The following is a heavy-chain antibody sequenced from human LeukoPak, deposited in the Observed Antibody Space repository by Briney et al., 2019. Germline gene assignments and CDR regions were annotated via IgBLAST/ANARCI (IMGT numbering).Heavy chain of an antibody. V-gene: IGHV4-4*07. CDR2: MYTDGST. D-gene: IGHD3-3*01. CDR3: ARRFSYYDFWSGYYTGGFDY. J-gene: IGHJ4*02. CDR1: GGSMSSYY. Sequence: SETLSLTCIVSGGSMSSYYWSWIRQPAGKGLEWIGRMYTDGSTNYNPFLNSRVTMSVDTSKKHFSLRLNSVTAADTAVYYCARRFSYYDFWSGYYTGGFDYWGQGTLVTVSS.